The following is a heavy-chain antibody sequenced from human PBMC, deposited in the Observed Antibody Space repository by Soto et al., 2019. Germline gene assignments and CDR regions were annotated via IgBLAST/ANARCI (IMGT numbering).Heavy chain of an antibody. V-gene: IGHV1-69*13. Sequence: GASVKVSCKASGGTFSSYAISWVRQAPGQGLEWMGGIIPIFGTANYAQKFQGRVTITADESTSTAYMELSSLRSEDTAVYYCARVLSRKPGYSSSWSSFDYWGQGTLVTVSS. CDR2: IIPIFGTA. D-gene: IGHD6-13*01. CDR1: GGTFSSYA. J-gene: IGHJ4*02. CDR3: ARVLSRKPGYSSSWSSFDY.